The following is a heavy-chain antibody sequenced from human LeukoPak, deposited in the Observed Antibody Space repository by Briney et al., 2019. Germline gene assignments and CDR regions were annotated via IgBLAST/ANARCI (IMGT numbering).Heavy chain of an antibody. CDR1: GFTFSRYA. Sequence: GGSLRLSCAASGFTFSRYAMSWVRQAPGKGLEWVSTISGNGGNTYYAASVKGRFTISRDNSKNTLYLQMNSLRAEDTAVYYCAKHFGSSYGYYAYWGQGTLVTVSS. CDR3: AKHFGSSYGYYAY. D-gene: IGHD5-18*01. J-gene: IGHJ4*02. V-gene: IGHV3-23*01. CDR2: ISGNGGNT.